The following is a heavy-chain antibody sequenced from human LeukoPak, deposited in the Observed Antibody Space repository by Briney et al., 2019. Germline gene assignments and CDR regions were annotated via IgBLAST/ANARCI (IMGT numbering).Heavy chain of an antibody. CDR1: GFTFSSYS. D-gene: IGHD6-6*01. V-gene: IGHV3-21*01. CDR3: ARDLEYSSSTPPGY. Sequence: GGSLRLSCAASGFTFSSYSMNRVRQAPGKGLEWVSSISSSSSYIYYADSVKGRFTISRDNAKNSLYLQMNSLRAEDTAVYYCARDLEYSSSTPPGYWGQGTLVTVSS. J-gene: IGHJ4*02. CDR2: ISSSSSYI.